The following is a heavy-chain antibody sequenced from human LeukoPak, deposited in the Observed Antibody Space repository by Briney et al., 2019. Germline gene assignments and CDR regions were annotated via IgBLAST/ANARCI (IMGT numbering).Heavy chain of an antibody. Sequence: GGSLRLSCAASGLSVSDNYMTWVRQASGNGLDWVSIIYPNGRTYYADSVKGRFTISRDNSKNTLNLQMNSLRVEDTAVYYCARAWTGDYWGQGTLVTVSS. J-gene: IGHJ4*02. CDR1: GLSVSDNY. CDR3: ARAWTGDY. V-gene: IGHV3-53*01. CDR2: IYPNGRT. D-gene: IGHD3/OR15-3a*01.